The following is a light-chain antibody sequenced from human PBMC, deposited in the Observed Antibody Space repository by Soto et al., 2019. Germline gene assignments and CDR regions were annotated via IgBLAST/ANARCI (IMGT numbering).Light chain of an antibody. J-gene: IGKJ4*01. CDR2: GAS. Sequence: DIVLTQSPGTLSLSPGESVTLSCRASQSVSSSHLAWYQQKPGQAPRLFIYGASRRATGIPAGFSGSGSGTDFTLTVSRLQPGVFAVYSCQHYGKSLTFGGGTKVEIK. CDR3: QHYGKSLT. V-gene: IGKV3-20*01. CDR1: QSVSSSH.